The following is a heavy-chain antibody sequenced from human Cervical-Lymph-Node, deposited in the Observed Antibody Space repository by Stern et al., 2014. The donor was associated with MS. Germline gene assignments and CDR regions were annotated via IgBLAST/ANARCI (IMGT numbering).Heavy chain of an antibody. CDR3: ARAIGFCSGGNCEPYYYYGIDV. CDR1: GFRFDDYA. V-gene: IGHV3-9*01. D-gene: IGHD2-15*01. Sequence: EVQLVESGGDLVQPVRSLRLSCAASGFRFDDYAMYWVRQAPGKGLEWVSGISWSSGKIGYADSVKGRFTISRDNVKNSLFLQMNSLRSEDTASYYCARAIGFCSGGNCEPYYYYGIDVWGQGTRVTVSS. CDR2: ISWSSGKI. J-gene: IGHJ6*02.